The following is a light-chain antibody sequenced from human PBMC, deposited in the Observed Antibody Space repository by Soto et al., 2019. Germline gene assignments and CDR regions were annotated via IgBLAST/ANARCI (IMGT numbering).Light chain of an antibody. CDR2: GAS. J-gene: IGKJ1*01. Sequence: EIVMTQSPATLSVSPGERVTLSCRASQSLSATLAWYQQKPGQAPRLLIFGASTRATGIPARFSGSGSGTEFTLTISSLQSVDFAVYYCQQYDGWPRTFGQGTKVEIK. V-gene: IGKV3-15*01. CDR3: QQYDGWPRT. CDR1: QSLSAT.